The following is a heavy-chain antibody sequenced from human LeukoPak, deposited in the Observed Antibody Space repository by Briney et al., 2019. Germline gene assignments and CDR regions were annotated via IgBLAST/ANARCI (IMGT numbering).Heavy chain of an antibody. CDR1: GGSISSYY. CDR2: IYYSGTT. D-gene: IGHD6-13*01. V-gene: IGHV4-59*01. J-gene: IGHJ4*02. Sequence: PSETLSLTRTVSGGSISSYYWSWIRQPPGEGLEWVGYIYYSGTTKYNPSLKSRVSISVDTSKNQFSLKLSSVTAADTAVYYCARGVYIAAAQYAYWGQGTLVTVS. CDR3: ARGVYIAAAQYAY.